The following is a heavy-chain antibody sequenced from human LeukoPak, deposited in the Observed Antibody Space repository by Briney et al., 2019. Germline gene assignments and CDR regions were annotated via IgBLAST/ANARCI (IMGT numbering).Heavy chain of an antibody. V-gene: IGHV1-18*04. Sequence: ASVKVSCKASGYTFTSYGINWVRQAPGQGLEWMGCISAYNGNTNYAQKLQGRVTMTTDKSTSTAYMELRSLRSDVTAVYYCARAHRVAGEENDYWGQGTLVTVSS. CDR3: ARAHRVAGEENDY. CDR2: ISAYNGNT. D-gene: IGHD6-19*01. J-gene: IGHJ4*02. CDR1: GYTFTSYG.